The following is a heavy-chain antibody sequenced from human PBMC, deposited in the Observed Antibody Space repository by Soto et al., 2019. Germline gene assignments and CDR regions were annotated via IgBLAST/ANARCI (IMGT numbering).Heavy chain of an antibody. CDR2: ISGSGGST. V-gene: IGHV3-23*01. D-gene: IGHD6-6*01. Sequence: GGSLRLCCAASGFTFSSYAMSWVRQAPGKGLEWVSAISGSGGSTYYADSVKGRFTISRDNSKNTLYLQMNSLRAEDTAVYYCAKGQSSIAARGMDVWGQGTTVTVSS. J-gene: IGHJ6*02. CDR1: GFTFSSYA. CDR3: AKGQSSIAARGMDV.